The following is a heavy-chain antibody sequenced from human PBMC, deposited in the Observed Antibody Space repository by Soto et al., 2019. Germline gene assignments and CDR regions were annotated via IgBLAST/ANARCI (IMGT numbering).Heavy chain of an antibody. J-gene: IGHJ4*03. CDR2: ISGGGSNT. Sequence: AGSHRLSCAASGFPFSSYVVAWVRQAPGKGLEWVSGISGGGSNTFYADSVKGRFTISRDNSKNTLLLQMNSLGAEDTAVYYCAKDSNKYSSSLRGRYFDYWGQGTTVTLSS. CDR3: AKDSNKYSSSLRGRYFDY. V-gene: IGHV3-23*01. CDR1: GFPFSSYV. D-gene: IGHD4-4*01.